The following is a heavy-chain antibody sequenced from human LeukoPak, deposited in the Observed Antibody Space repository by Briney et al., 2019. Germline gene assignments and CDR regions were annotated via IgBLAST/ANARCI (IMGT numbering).Heavy chain of an antibody. CDR3: ARETYAFDI. CDR2: IWYDGSNK. Sequence: GRSLRLSCAASGFTFSNYGMHWVRQAPGKGLEWVAVIWYDGSNKYYADSVKGRFTISRDNSKNTLYLQMNSLRAEDTAVYYCARETYAFDIWGQGTMVTVSS. CDR1: GFTFSNYG. J-gene: IGHJ3*02. V-gene: IGHV3-33*01.